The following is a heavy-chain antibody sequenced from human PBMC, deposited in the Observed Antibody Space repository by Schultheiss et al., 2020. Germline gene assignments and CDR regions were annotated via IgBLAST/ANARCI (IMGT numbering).Heavy chain of an antibody. CDR3: ARDDRDGYNYCDH. Sequence: GGSLRLSCAASGFTFSSYAMSWVRQAPGKGLEWVSAISGSGSIKSYADSVKGRFTISRDNAKNSLFLQMNSLRAEDTAVYYCARDDRDGYNYCDHWGQGIMVTVSS. J-gene: IGHJ4*02. CDR2: ISGSGSIK. CDR1: GFTFSSYA. V-gene: IGHV3-23*01. D-gene: IGHD5-24*01.